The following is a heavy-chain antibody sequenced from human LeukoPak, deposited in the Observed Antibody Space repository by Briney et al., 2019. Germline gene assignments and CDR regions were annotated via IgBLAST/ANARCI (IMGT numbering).Heavy chain of an antibody. D-gene: IGHD2-15*01. CDR1: GFTFSSYS. CDR2: ISSSSSYI. V-gene: IGHV3-21*01. Sequence: GGSLRLSCAASGFTFSSYSMNWVRQAPGKGREWVSSISSSSSYIYYADSVKGRFTISRDNAKNSLYLQMNSLRAEDTAVYYCARVELLHYYYGMDVWGQGTTVTVSS. CDR3: ARVELLHYYYGMDV. J-gene: IGHJ6*02.